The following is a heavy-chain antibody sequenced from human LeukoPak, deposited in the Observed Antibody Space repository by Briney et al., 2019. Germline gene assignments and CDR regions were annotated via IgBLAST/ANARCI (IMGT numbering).Heavy chain of an antibody. D-gene: IGHD2-15*01. CDR1: GFTFSSYD. V-gene: IGHV3-23*01. CDR2: ISRSGGTT. Sequence: LSGGSLRLSCAASGFTFSSYDMTWVRRTPGKGLEWVALISRSGGTTYYADSVKGRFTISRDNSKNTLYLQMNSLRAEDTAEYYCAKRGGTESFYYFYYMDVWGKGTTVTVSS. CDR3: AKRGGTESFYYFYYMDV. J-gene: IGHJ6*03.